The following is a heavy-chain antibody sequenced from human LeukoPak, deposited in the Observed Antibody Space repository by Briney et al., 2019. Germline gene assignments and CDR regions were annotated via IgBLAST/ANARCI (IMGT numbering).Heavy chain of an antibody. J-gene: IGHJ4*02. CDR3: AKGRPLWFGEKVNDY. Sequence: PGGSLRLSCAASGFTFSSYAMSWVCQAPGKGLEWVSAISGSGGSTYYADSVKGRFTISRDNSKNTLYLQMNSLRAEDTAVYYCAKGRPLWFGEKVNDYWGQGTLVTVSS. V-gene: IGHV3-23*01. D-gene: IGHD3-10*01. CDR2: ISGSGGST. CDR1: GFTFSSYA.